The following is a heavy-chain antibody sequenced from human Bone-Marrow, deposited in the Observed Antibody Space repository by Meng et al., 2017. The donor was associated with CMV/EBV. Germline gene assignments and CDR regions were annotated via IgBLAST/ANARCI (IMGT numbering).Heavy chain of an antibody. J-gene: IGHJ5*01. CDR3: AHRPRDVVVVPAANRFDP. Sequence: SGPTLVKPTQTLTLTCTVSGFSLTTSGVSVSWARQPPGKALEWLALIYWNDDKRYRSSLKGRLTITKDTSKNQVVLKMTNMDPVDTATYYCAHRPRDVVVVPAANRFDPWGQGTLVTVSS. V-gene: IGHV2-5*01. CDR2: IYWNDDK. D-gene: IGHD2-2*01. CDR1: GFSLTTSGVS.